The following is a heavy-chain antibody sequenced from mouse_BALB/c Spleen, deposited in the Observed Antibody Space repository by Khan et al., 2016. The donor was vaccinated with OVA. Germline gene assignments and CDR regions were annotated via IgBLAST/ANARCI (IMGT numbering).Heavy chain of an antibody. Sequence: DLAKPGTSVKLSCKASGYTFTSYWINWIKQRPGQGLEWIGRIGPGSSNTYYNAMFKGKAALTVDTSSTTAYIQFSSLSSEDSAVYFCARENYYGRTYYAMDYWGQGTSVTVSS. CDR3: ARENYYGRTYYAMDY. CDR2: IGPGSSNT. CDR1: GYTFTSYW. D-gene: IGHD1-1*01. V-gene: IGHV1S41*01. J-gene: IGHJ4*01.